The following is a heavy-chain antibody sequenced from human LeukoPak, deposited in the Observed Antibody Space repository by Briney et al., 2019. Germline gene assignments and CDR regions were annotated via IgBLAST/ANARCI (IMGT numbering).Heavy chain of an antibody. Sequence: GGSLRLSCTASGFTFGDYVMSWVRQAPGKGLEWVSSIGGGGTYTYYADSVKGRFTISRNNFKNTLYLQMNSLRAEDTAVYFCAKDIGYSDWALDYWGRGTLVTVFS. D-gene: IGHD6-13*01. J-gene: IGHJ4*02. V-gene: IGHV3-23*01. CDR1: GFTFGDYV. CDR2: IGGGGTYT. CDR3: AKDIGYSDWALDY.